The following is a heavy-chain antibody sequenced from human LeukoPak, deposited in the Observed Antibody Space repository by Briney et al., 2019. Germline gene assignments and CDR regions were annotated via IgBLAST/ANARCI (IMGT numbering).Heavy chain of an antibody. CDR3: ARYSSRWYIFPYYFDY. CDR2: IYYSGST. V-gene: IGHV4-30-4*01. D-gene: IGHD6-13*01. Sequence: SQTLSLTCTVSGGSISSGDYYWSWIRQPPGKGLEWIGYIYYSGSTYYNPSLKSRVTISVDTSKNQFSLKLSSVTAADTAVYYCARYSSRWYIFPYYFDYWGQGTLVTVSS. CDR1: GGSISSGDYY. J-gene: IGHJ4*02.